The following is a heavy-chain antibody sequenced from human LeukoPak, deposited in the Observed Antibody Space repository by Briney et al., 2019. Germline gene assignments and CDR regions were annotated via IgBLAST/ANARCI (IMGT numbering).Heavy chain of an antibody. J-gene: IGHJ4*02. D-gene: IGHD3-16*01. CDR3: AKGIEVITFGGADY. V-gene: IGHV3-23*01. CDR1: GFTFSSYA. CDR2: ISGSGGST. Sequence: GGSLRLSCAASGFTFSSYAMHWVRQAPGKGLEWVSAISGSGGSTYYADSVKGRFTISRDNSKNTLYLQMNSLRAEDTAVYYCAKGIEVITFGGADYWGQGTLVTVSS.